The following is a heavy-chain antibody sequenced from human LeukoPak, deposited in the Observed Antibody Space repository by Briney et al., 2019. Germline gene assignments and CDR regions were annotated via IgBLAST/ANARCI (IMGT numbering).Heavy chain of an antibody. CDR2: IYYSGST. J-gene: IGHJ6*03. CDR3: ASPLVEELAVAHYYYYMDV. Sequence: KPSETLSLTCTVSGGSISSSSYYWGWNRQPPGKGLEWIGSIYYSGSTYYNPSLKSRVTISVDTSKNQFSLKLSSVTAADTAVYYCASPLVEELAVAHYYYYMDVWGKGTTVTVSS. CDR1: GGSISSSSYY. D-gene: IGHD6-19*01. V-gene: IGHV4-39*01.